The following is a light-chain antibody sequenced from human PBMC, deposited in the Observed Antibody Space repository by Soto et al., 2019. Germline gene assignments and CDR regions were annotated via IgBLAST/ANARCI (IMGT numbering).Light chain of an antibody. V-gene: IGKV3-15*01. CDR3: QQYNDWPLT. CDR2: LAS. CDR1: QYVSSN. Sequence: EIVMTQSPATLSVSPGEGATLSCRASQYVSSNLAWYQHKPGQAPRLLMSLASTRATGVPARFSGTGSGTEFTLTISSLQSEDFALYYCQQYNDWPLTFGQGTKVDIK. J-gene: IGKJ1*01.